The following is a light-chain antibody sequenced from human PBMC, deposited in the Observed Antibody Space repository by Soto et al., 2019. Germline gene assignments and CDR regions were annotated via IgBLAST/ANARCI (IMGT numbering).Light chain of an antibody. J-gene: IGKJ4*01. V-gene: IGKV1-9*01. Sequence: DIQMTQSPSSLSSSVGDRVTITCRASQALSNYLAWYQQKPGKAPDLLIYSASTLQSGVPSRFRGSGSETEFSLTIRALKPEDFETYYCQQLSRYPLTFGGGTKVDIK. CDR2: SAS. CDR1: QALSNY. CDR3: QQLSRYPLT.